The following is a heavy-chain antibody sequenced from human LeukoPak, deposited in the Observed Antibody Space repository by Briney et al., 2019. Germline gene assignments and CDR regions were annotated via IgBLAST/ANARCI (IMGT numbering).Heavy chain of an antibody. J-gene: IGHJ4*02. CDR3: ARGSGSYFDYFDY. D-gene: IGHD1-26*01. V-gene: IGHV3-74*01. CDR1: GNYW. Sequence: GGSLRLSCAASGNYWMHWVRQAPGKGLVWVSRINSDGSSTSYADSVKGRFTISRDNAKNTLYLQMNSLRAEDTAVYYCARGSGSYFDYFDYWGQGTLVTVSS. CDR2: INSDGSST.